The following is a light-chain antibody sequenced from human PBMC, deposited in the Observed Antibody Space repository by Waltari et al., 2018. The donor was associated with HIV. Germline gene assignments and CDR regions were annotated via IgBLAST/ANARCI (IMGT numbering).Light chain of an antibody. CDR3: QTWGTGIQV. V-gene: IGLV4-69*01. J-gene: IGLJ3*02. CDR1: SGHSSYA. CDR2: VKSDGNH. Sequence: QLVLTQSPSASASLGASVKLTCTLSSGHSSYAIAWHQQQPEKGPRYLMKVKSDGNHRKGDGIPDRFSGSSSGAERYLTISSLQSEDEADYYCQTWGTGIQVFGGGTKLTVL.